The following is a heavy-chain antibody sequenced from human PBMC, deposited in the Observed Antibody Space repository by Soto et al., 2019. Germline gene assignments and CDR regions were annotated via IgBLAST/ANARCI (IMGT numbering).Heavy chain of an antibody. V-gene: IGHV4-31*03. CDR1: GGSISSGGYY. Sequence: SETLSLTCTVSGGSISSGGYYWSWIRQHPGKGLEWIGYIYYSGSTYYNPSLKSRVTISVDTSKNQFSLKLSSVTAADTAVYYCAREMAPNYDFWSTYGMDVWGQGTTVTVS. J-gene: IGHJ6*02. CDR3: AREMAPNYDFWSTYGMDV. CDR2: IYYSGST. D-gene: IGHD3-3*01.